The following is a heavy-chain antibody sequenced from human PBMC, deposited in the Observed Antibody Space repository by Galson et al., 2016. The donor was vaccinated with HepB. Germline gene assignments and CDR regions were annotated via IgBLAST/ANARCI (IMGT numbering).Heavy chain of an antibody. CDR2: IDAAGAT. V-gene: IGHV3-13*01. J-gene: IGHJ6*02. CDR3: ARAYYDFVYGMDV. Sequence: LRLSCAASGFSFKNYDMHWVRQTTGKGLEWVSTIDAAGATYYLGSVKGRFAISRENAKNSLYLQMNSLRAEDTAIYYCARAYYDFVYGMDVWGQGTLVTVSS. D-gene: IGHD3-3*01. CDR1: GFSFKNYD.